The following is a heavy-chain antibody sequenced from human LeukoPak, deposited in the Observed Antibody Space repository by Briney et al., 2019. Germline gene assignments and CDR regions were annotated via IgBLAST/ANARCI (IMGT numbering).Heavy chain of an antibody. D-gene: IGHD6-6*01. Sequence: ASVKVSCKASGGTFSSYAISWVRQAPGQGLEWMGGIIPIFGTANYAQKFQGRVTITADESTSTAYMELSSLRSEDTAVYYCASWSSFEYSSSSMFDYWGQGTLVTVSS. CDR2: IIPIFGTA. V-gene: IGHV1-69*13. CDR3: ASWSSFEYSSSSMFDY. CDR1: GGTFSSYA. J-gene: IGHJ4*02.